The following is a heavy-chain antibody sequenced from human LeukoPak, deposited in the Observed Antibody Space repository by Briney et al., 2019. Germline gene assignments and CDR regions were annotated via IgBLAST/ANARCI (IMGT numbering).Heavy chain of an antibody. J-gene: IGHJ4*02. CDR2: INWNGGST. Sequence: GGSLRLSCAASGYTFDDYGMSWVRQAPGKGLEWVSAINWNGGSTGYTDSVKGRFTISRDNAKNSLYLQMNSLTAEDTAVYYCARDIEAAGLFLDYWGQGTLVTVSS. CDR1: GYTFDDYG. D-gene: IGHD6-13*01. CDR3: ARDIEAAGLFLDY. V-gene: IGHV3-20*04.